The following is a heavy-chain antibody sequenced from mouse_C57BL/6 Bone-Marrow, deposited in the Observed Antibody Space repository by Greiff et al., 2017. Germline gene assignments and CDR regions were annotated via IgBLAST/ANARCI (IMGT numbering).Heavy chain of an antibody. CDR2: ISSGGSYT. CDR1: GFTFSSYG. V-gene: IGHV5-6*01. D-gene: IGHD2-14*01. Sequence: EVQGVESGGDLVKPGGSLKLSCAASGFTFSSYGMSWVRQTPDKRLEWVATISSGGSYTYYPDSVKGRFTISRDNAKNTLYLQMSSLKSEDTAMYYCARTEYEGGLFAYWGQGTLVTVSA. J-gene: IGHJ3*01. CDR3: ARTEYEGGLFAY.